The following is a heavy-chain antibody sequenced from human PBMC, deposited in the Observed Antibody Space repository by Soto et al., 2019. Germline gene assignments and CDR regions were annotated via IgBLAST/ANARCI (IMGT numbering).Heavy chain of an antibody. D-gene: IGHD3-22*01. Sequence: QVQLVESGGGVVKPGRSLRLSCAASGSTFSSYGMHWVRQAPGKGLEWVTHISYDGSNEHYTDSVKGRFTISRDNSTNTLYLQMNSLRAEDTAVYYCAKDTYYHDSSGYYVLDYWGQGTLVTVSS. CDR3: AKDTYYHDSSGYYVLDY. CDR2: ISYDGSNE. V-gene: IGHV3-30*18. CDR1: GSTFSSYG. J-gene: IGHJ4*02.